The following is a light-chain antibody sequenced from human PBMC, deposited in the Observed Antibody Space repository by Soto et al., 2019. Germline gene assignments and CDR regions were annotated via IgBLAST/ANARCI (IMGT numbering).Light chain of an antibody. CDR2: KVS. J-gene: IGLJ1*01. V-gene: IGLV2-14*01. CDR1: SSDVGGYNY. CDR3: SSYTSSSTDYV. Sequence: QSALTQPASVSGSPGQSITISCTGTSSDVGGYNYVSWYQQHPGKAPKLMIYKVSNRPSGVSNRFSGSKSGNTASPTISGLQAEDEADYYCSSYTSSSTDYVFGTGTKLTVL.